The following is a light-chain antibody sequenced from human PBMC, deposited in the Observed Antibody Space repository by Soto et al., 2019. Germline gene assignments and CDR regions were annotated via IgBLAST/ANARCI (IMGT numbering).Light chain of an antibody. J-gene: IGKJ5*01. V-gene: IGKV1-33*01. CDR2: DAT. Sequence: DIHLTQSPSSLSAYVGDTVTITGPASQDINNYLNWYKQTPGKAPKILIFDATNLETGVPSRFSGSGSGTGFTFTISSLQPEDFETYYCQQYESLPLTFGQGTRLEI. CDR1: QDINNY. CDR3: QQYESLPLT.